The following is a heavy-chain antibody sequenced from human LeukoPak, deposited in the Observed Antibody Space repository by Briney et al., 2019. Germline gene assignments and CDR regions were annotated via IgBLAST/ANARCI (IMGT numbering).Heavy chain of an antibody. V-gene: IGHV4-59*08. CDR1: GGSISSYY. CDR3: ARHGGSGSFDY. D-gene: IGHD3-3*01. Sequence: PSETLSLTCTVSGGSISSYYWSWIRQPPGKGLEWIGYSYYSGSTTPHPSLKSRVTISVDTSKNLFSLRLGSVTAADTAVYYCARHGGSGSFDYWGQGTLVTVSS. CDR2: SYYSGST. J-gene: IGHJ4*02.